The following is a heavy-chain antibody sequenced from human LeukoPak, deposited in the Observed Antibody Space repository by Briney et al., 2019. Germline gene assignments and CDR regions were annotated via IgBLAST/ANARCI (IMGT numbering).Heavy chain of an antibody. CDR2: IYTSGST. CDR1: GGSISSGSYY. V-gene: IGHV4-61*02. Sequence: PSETLSLTCTVSGGSISSGSYYWSWIRQPAGKGLEWIGRIYTSGSTNYNPSLKSRVTISVDTSKNQFSLKLSSVTAADTAVYYCAREEYSYVDYFDYWGQGTLVTVSS. J-gene: IGHJ4*02. CDR3: AREEYSYVDYFDY. D-gene: IGHD5-18*01.